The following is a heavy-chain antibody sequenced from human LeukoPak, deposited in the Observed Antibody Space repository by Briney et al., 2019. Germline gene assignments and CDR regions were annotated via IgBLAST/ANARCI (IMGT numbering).Heavy chain of an antibody. D-gene: IGHD3-3*01. J-gene: IGHJ6*03. V-gene: IGHV4-39*07. CDR2: IYYSGST. CDR1: GGSISSSSYY. CDR3: ARGTATATYYDFWSGYYGGMLSPNYYYYMDV. Sequence: PSETLSLTCTVSGGSISSSSYYWGWIRQPPGKGLEWIGSIYYSGSTYYNPSLKSRVTISVDTSKNQFSLKLSSVTAADTAVYYCARGTATATYYDFWSGYYGGMLSPNYYYYMDVWGKGTTVTVSS.